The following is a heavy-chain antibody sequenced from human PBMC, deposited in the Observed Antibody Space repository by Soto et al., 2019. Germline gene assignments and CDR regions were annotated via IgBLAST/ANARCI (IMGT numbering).Heavy chain of an antibody. J-gene: IGHJ5*02. CDR2: ISSGGSTI. CDR1: GFTFSTYE. Sequence: EVQLVESGGGLVQPGGSLRLSCTASGFTFSTYEMNWVRQAPGKGLEWLSEISSGGSTIFYADSVKGRFTISRDNAKNSLYLQMNSLRVEDTAVYYCAGKGHYNGFDPWGQGTLVTVSS. V-gene: IGHV3-48*03. CDR3: AGKGHYNGFDP.